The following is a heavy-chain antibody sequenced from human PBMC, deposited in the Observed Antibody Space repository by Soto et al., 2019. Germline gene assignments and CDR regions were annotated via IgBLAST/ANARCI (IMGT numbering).Heavy chain of an antibody. J-gene: IGHJ6*02. CDR2: INSDGTTT. CDR1: GVKFSGYG. Sequence: TGGFLRRSYAGAGVKFSGYGMRWVRQNPGKGLVWDSRINSDGTTTDYADSVKGRFTISRDNSKNKLYLQMSSLRAEDTAVYYCTHCSGESCHGGYFGMDVWGQGTTVTVSS. V-gene: IGHV3-74*01. D-gene: IGHD2-15*01. CDR3: THCSGESCHGGYFGMDV.